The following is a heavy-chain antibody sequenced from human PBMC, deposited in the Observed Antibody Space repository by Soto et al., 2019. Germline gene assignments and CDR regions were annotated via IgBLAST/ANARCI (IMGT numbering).Heavy chain of an antibody. CDR3: ARVWNYYDSSGPRFDY. V-gene: IGHV4-59*01. CDR1: GGSISSYY. Sequence: PSETLSLTCTVSGGSISSYYWSWIRQPPGKGLEWIGYIYYSGSTNYNPSLKSRVTISVDTSKNQFSLKLSSVTAADTAVYYCARVWNYYDSSGPRFDYWGQGTLVTVSS. J-gene: IGHJ4*02. D-gene: IGHD3-22*01. CDR2: IYYSGST.